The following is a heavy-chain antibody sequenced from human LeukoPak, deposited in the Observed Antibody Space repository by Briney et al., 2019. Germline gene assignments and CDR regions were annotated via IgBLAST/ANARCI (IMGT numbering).Heavy chain of an antibody. CDR2: ISGSGGST. CDR1: GFTFSSYG. CDR3: AKDRITIFGVKDY. D-gene: IGHD3-3*01. J-gene: IGHJ4*02. V-gene: IGHV3-23*01. Sequence: PGRILRLSCAASGFTFSSYGMSWVRQAPGKGLEWVSAISGSGGSTYYADSVKGRFTISRDNSKNTLYLQMNSLRAEDTAVYYCAKDRITIFGVKDYWGQGTLVTVSS.